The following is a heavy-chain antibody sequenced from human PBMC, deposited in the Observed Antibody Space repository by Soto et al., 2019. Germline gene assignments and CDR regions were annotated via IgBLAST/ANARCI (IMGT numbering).Heavy chain of an antibody. CDR2: INPNSGGT. D-gene: IGHD1-26*01. J-gene: IGHJ6*02. CDR1: GYTFTNYY. V-gene: IGHV1-2*02. Sequence: ASVKVSCKASGYTFTNYYIQWVLQAPGQGLEWMGWINPNSGGTHYAQEFEARVTMTRDTSINTAYMELSSLTSDDTAAYYCAREGGYYRDAMDVWGQGTTVTVSS. CDR3: AREGGYYRDAMDV.